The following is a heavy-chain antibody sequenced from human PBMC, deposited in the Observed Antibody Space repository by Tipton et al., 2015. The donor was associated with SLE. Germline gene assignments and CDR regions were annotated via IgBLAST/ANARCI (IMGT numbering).Heavy chain of an antibody. V-gene: IGHV4-34*01. CDR2: INHSGST. CDR3: GAFDI. CDR1: GGSFSGYY. Sequence: TLSLTCAVYGGSFSGYYCSWIRQPPGKGLEWIGEINHSGSTNYNPSLKSRVTISVDTSKNQFSLKLTSVTAADTAVYYCGAFDIWGQGTMVTVSS. J-gene: IGHJ3*02.